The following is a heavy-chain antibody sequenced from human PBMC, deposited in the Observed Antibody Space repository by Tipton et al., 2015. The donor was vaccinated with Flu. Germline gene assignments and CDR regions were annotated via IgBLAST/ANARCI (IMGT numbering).Heavy chain of an antibody. Sequence: TLSLTCTVSGDSISRFYWSWIRQSAGKGLEWIGRIYINGSTNYNPSLKSRVTLSVDTSKNQVFLRLRSVTAADTAVYYCARDDIVVAVSTLSFYYYYIMDVWGPGTTVTVSS. J-gene: IGHJ6*02. CDR1: GDSISRFY. V-gene: IGHV4-4*07. CDR2: IYINGST. CDR3: ARDDIVVAVSTLSFYYYYIMDV. D-gene: IGHD5-12*01.